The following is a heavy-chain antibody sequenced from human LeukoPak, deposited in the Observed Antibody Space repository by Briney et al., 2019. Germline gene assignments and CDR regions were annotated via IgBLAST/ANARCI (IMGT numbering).Heavy chain of an antibody. CDR3: ARDLRSSGYYAFDY. D-gene: IGHD3-22*01. Sequence: GGSLRLSCAASGFTFSNYWMHWVRQAPGKGLVWVSRINSDGSSTSYADSVKGRFTISRDNAKNTLFVQMNSLRAEDTAVYYCARDLRSSGYYAFDYWGQGTLVTVSS. V-gene: IGHV3-74*01. J-gene: IGHJ4*02. CDR1: GFTFSNYW. CDR2: INSDGSST.